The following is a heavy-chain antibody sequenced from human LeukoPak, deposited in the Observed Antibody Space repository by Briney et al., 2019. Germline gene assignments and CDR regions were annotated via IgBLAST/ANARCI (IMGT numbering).Heavy chain of an antibody. CDR1: SGSISTSNYY. Sequence: SETLSLTCTVSSGSISTSNYYWGWVRQPPGKALEWIGNIFYSGSTYYSPSLKSRVTISVDTSKNQFSLKLSSVTAADTAVYYCARYGSGYYWGQGTLVTVSS. V-gene: IGHV4-39*01. D-gene: IGHD3-10*01. J-gene: IGHJ4*02. CDR2: IFYSGST. CDR3: ARYGSGYY.